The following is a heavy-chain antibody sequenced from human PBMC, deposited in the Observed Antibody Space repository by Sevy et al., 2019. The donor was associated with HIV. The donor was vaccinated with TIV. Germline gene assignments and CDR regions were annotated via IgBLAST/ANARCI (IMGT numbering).Heavy chain of an antibody. V-gene: IGHV3-33*08. CDR3: ARDRGEILRSAFKS. J-gene: IGHJ4*02. D-gene: IGHD3-10*01. CDR1: GFTFGEYG. Sequence: GGSLRLSCAASGFTFGEYGMHWVRQAPGKGLEWVAVISHDGRNHKYNADFVKGRFTISRDNSKNMVYLQMNSQRVEDTAIYYCARDRGEILRSAFKSWGQGTLVTVSS. CDR2: ISHDGRNHK.